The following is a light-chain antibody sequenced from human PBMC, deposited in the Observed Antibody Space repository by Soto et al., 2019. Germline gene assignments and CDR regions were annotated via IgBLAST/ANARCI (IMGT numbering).Light chain of an antibody. CDR1: QDINNY. J-gene: IGKJ1*01. V-gene: IGKV1-39*01. Sequence: IQITHSPSSRSSYLLDIVTITCQASQDINNYLNWYQQKPGKAPDLLIYGASNLQSGVPSRFSGSAFGTDFTLTISSLQPEDFATYYCQQCYSFPRTFGQGTKVDIK. CDR2: GAS. CDR3: QQCYSFPRT.